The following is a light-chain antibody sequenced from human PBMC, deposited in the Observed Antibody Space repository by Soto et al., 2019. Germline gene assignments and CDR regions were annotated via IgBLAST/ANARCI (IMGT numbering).Light chain of an antibody. CDR3: SSYTTSDTYV. CDR1: SSDVGAYNR. CDR2: DVS. Sequence: QSVLTQPASVSGSPGQSITISCTGTSSDVGAYNRVSWYQQDPGKAPKLIIYDVSNRPSGVSNRFSGSKSGNTASLTISGLQAEDEADYHCSSYTTSDTYVFGPGTKVTVL. J-gene: IGLJ1*01. V-gene: IGLV2-14*01.